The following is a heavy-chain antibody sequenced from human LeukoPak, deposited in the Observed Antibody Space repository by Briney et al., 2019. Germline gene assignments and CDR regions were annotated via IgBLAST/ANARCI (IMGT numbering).Heavy chain of an antibody. CDR3: AKGYSSSWYYFDY. Sequence: PGGSLRLSCAASGLTFSSYGMHWVRQAPGKGLEWVAFIRYDESTKDYADSVKGRFTISRDNSKNTVYLQMNSLRAEDTALYYCAKGYSSSWYYFDYWGQGTLVTASS. CDR1: GLTFSSYG. D-gene: IGHD6-13*01. J-gene: IGHJ4*02. CDR2: IRYDESTK. V-gene: IGHV3-30*02.